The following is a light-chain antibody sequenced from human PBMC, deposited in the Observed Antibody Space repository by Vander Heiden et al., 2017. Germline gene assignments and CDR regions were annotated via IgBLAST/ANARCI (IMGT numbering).Light chain of an antibody. J-gene: IGLJ1*01. V-gene: IGLV2-14*01. Sequence: QSALPQPASVSGSPGQSLTISCTGTSSDVGGFDYVSWYQQHPGQAPKLIISDVSNRPSGISHRFSASKSGNTASLTISGLQAEDEADYYCSSYKGRSSYVFGSGTWVTV. CDR2: DVS. CDR1: SSDVGGFDY. CDR3: SSYKGRSSYV.